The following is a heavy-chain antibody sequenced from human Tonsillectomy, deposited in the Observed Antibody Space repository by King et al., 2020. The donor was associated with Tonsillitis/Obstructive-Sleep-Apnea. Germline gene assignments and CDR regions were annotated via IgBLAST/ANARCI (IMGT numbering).Heavy chain of an antibody. J-gene: IGHJ3*02. CDR2: IRSKANSYAT. Sequence: DVQLVESGGGLVQPGGSLKLSCAASGFTFSGSAMHWVRQASGKGLEWVGRIRSKANSYATAYAASVKGRFTISRDDSKTTAYLQMNSLKTEDTAVYYCTRQLGSDGDAFDIWGQGTMLTVSS. CDR1: GFTFSGSA. CDR3: TRQLGSDGDAFDI. D-gene: IGHD2-21*02. V-gene: IGHV3-73*01.